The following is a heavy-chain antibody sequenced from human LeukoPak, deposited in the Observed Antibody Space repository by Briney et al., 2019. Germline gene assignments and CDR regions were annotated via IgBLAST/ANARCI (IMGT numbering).Heavy chain of an antibody. Sequence: SGTLSLTCSVSGVSIGSEAYYWSWIRQHPGKGLEWIGYIYYSGATYYNPSLQSRLTISVDTSKNQFSLKLNSVTAADTAVYYCARHPYYDTSGLDYWGQGTLVTVSS. D-gene: IGHD3-22*01. CDR3: ARHPYYDTSGLDY. CDR2: IYYSGAT. CDR1: GVSIGSEAYY. V-gene: IGHV4-31*03. J-gene: IGHJ4*02.